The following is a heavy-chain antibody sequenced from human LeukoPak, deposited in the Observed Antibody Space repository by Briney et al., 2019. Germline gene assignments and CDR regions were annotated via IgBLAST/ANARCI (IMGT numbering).Heavy chain of an antibody. CDR2: ISSSSSYI. D-gene: IGHD3-22*01. CDR1: GFTFSSYS. CDR3: ARSRTYYDSSGPSDYFDY. V-gene: IGHV3-21*01. Sequence: GGSLRLSCAASGFTFSSYSMNWVRQAPGKGLEWVSSISSSSSYIYYADSVKGRFTISRDNAKNSLYLQMNSLRAEDTAVYYCARSRTYYDSSGPSDYFDYWGQGTLVTVSS. J-gene: IGHJ4*02.